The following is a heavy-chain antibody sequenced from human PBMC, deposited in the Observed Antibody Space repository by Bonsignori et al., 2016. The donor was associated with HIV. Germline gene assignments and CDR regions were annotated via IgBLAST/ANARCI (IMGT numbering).Heavy chain of an antibody. CDR3: ARAGRATGVEAGWLLVFDY. CDR2: LSLGGGGA. J-gene: IGHJ4*02. D-gene: IGHD5-24*01. Sequence: EVQLLETGGGSVQPGGSLRLSCEASGFTISSYAMSWVRQAPGKGLEWVSALSLGGGGAYADSVKGRFTISRDTSINTLSLQMKSLRAEDTAVYYCARAGRATGVEAGWLLVFDYWGQGTLLTVSS. V-gene: IGHV3-23*01. CDR1: GFTISSYA.